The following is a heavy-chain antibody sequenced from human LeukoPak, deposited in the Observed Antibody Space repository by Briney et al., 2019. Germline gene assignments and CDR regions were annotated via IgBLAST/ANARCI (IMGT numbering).Heavy chain of an antibody. Sequence: PGGSLRLSCAASGFTFSSYAMSWVRQAPGKGLEWVSTMRGSGGSTYYTDSVKGRFTISRDNSKSTLYLQMNTLRAEDTAVYFCAKDPVNWGQDSGTFDIWGQGTMVTVSS. V-gene: IGHV3-23*01. CDR3: AKDPVNWGQDSGTFDI. D-gene: IGHD3-16*01. CDR2: MRGSGGST. J-gene: IGHJ3*02. CDR1: GFTFSSYA.